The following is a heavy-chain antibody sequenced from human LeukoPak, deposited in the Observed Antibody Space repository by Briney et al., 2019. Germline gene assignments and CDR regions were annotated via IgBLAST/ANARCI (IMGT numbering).Heavy chain of an antibody. Sequence: PGGSLRLSCAASGFTFSNYAMHWVRQAPGKGLEWVAIISYDGSNKYYADSVKGRFTISRDNSKNTLYLQMNSLRAEDTAVYYCAKAQYYHGSGSTGYWGQGTLVTVSS. CDR3: AKAQYYHGSGSTGY. CDR1: GFTFSNYA. V-gene: IGHV3-30-3*01. CDR2: ISYDGSNK. D-gene: IGHD3-10*01. J-gene: IGHJ4*02.